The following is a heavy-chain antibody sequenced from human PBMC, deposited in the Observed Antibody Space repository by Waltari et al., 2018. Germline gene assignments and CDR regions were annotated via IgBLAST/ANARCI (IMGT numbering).Heavy chain of an antibody. CDR2: IIPIFGTA. Sequence: HVQLVQSGAEVKKPGSSVKVSCKASGGTFSSYAISWVRQAPGQGLEWMGGIIPIFGTANYAQKFQGRVTITADESTSTAYMELSSLRSEDTAVYYCARDPAVDTAMDHHYYYGMDVWGQGTTVTVSS. CDR1: GGTFSSYA. J-gene: IGHJ6*02. V-gene: IGHV1-69*01. D-gene: IGHD5-18*01. CDR3: ARDPAVDTAMDHHYYYGMDV.